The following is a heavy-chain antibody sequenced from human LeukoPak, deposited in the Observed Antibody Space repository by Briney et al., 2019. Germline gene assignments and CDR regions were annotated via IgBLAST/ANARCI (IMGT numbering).Heavy chain of an antibody. CDR2: ISSSSNYI. CDR1: GFTFSTYS. D-gene: IGHD1-26*01. CDR3: ARDLGASQHLSWFGP. V-gene: IGHV3-21*04. Sequence: GGSLRLSCAASGFTFSTYSMNWVRQAPGKGLEWVSSISSSSNYIYYADSVKGRFTISRDNAKNSLYLQMNSLRAEDTAVYYCARDLGASQHLSWFGPWGQGTLVTVSS. J-gene: IGHJ5*02.